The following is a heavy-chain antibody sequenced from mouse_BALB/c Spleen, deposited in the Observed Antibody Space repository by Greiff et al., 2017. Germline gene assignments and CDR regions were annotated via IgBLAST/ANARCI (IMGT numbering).Heavy chain of an antibody. V-gene: IGHV5-6-5*01. J-gene: IGHJ2*01. Sequence: EVKLQESGGGLVKPGGSLKLSCAASGFTFSSYAMSWVRQTPEKRLAWVASISSGGSTYYPDSVKGRFTISRDNARNILYLQMSSLRSEDTAMYYCARMATVVAKGYYFDYWGQGTTLTVSS. CDR2: ISSGGST. CDR1: GFTFSSYA. CDR3: ARMATVVAKGYYFDY. D-gene: IGHD1-1*01.